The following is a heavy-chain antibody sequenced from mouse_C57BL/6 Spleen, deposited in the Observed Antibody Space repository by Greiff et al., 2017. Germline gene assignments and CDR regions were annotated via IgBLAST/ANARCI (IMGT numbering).Heavy chain of an antibody. CDR3: TRGRDDYGVDD. J-gene: IGHJ2*01. V-gene: IGHV1-15*01. CDR1: GYTFTDYE. Sequence: QVQLQQSGAELVRPGASVTLSCKASGYTFTDYEMHWVKQTPVHGLEWIGAIDPETGGTAYNQKFKGKAILTADKSSSTADMELRSLTSEDSAVDYCTRGRDDYGVDDGGKGTTRT. CDR2: IDPETGGT. D-gene: IGHD1-1*01.